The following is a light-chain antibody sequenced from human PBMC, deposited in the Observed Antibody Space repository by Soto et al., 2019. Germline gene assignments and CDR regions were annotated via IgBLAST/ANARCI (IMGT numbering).Light chain of an antibody. CDR2: DAS. CDR3: QQRNNWPPLT. V-gene: IGKV3-11*01. J-gene: IGKJ4*01. CDR1: QSVSSD. Sequence: EIVLPQSPATLSLSPGEIATFSCRASQSVSSDLVWYQQKPGQAPRLLIYDASNRATGVPARFSGSWSGTAFTLTISSLAPDDSAVYYCQQRNNWPPLTIGGGTKVEIK.